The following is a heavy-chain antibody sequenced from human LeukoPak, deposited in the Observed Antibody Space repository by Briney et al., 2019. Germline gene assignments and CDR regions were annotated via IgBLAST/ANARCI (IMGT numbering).Heavy chain of an antibody. D-gene: IGHD3-3*01. V-gene: IGHV3-23*01. Sequence: GGSLRLSCFTSGFTFTKYAMSWVRQVPGKGLEWVSEISGSGTTTHAADSVKGRFTISRDNPEETLYLQMNSLRPEDTAVYYCARGYYDFWNGYSPYYFDLWGQGTLVTVSS. CDR3: ARGYYDFWNGYSPYYFDL. CDR2: ISGSGTTT. J-gene: IGHJ5*02. CDR1: GFTFTKYA.